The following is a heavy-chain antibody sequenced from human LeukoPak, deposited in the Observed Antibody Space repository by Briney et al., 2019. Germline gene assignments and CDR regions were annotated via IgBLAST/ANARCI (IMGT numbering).Heavy chain of an antibody. CDR2: INPNSGGT. CDR3: ARPAKRGYCSGGSCWSWFDP. CDR1: GYTFTGYY. Sequence: ASVKVSCKASGYTFTGYYMHWVRQAPGQGLEWMGRINPNSGGTNYAQKSQGRVTMTRDTSISTAYMELSRLRSDDTAVYYCARPAKRGYCSGGSCWSWFDPWGQGTLVTVSS. J-gene: IGHJ5*02. V-gene: IGHV1-2*06. D-gene: IGHD2-15*01.